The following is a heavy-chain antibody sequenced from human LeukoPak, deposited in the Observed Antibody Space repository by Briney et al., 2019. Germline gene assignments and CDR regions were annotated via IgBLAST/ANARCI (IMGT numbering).Heavy chain of an antibody. CDR3: ARGLVVVPAAMFYYYMDV. D-gene: IGHD2-2*01. V-gene: IGHV1-69*05. J-gene: IGHJ6*03. CDR2: IIPIFGTA. CDR1: GGTFSSYA. Sequence: SVKVSCKASGGTFSSYAISWVRQAPGQGLEWMGGIIPIFGTANYAQKFQGGVTITTDESTSTAYMELSSLRSEDTAVYYCARGLVVVPAAMFYYYMDVWGKGTTVTVSS.